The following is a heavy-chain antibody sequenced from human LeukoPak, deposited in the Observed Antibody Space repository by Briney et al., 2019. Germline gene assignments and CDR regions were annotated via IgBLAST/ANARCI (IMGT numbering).Heavy chain of an antibody. CDR2: IFTGGST. Sequence: PGGSLRLSCAVSGFTVSSNHMSWVRQAPGKGLEWVSVIFTGGSTFYTNSVKGRFTISRDNSNNTLYLLMNSLGAEDTAVYYCAPMAADTAMVGMDVWGQGTEVTVSS. CDR1: GFTVSSNH. V-gene: IGHV3-53*01. J-gene: IGHJ6*02. D-gene: IGHD5-18*01. CDR3: APMAADTAMVGMDV.